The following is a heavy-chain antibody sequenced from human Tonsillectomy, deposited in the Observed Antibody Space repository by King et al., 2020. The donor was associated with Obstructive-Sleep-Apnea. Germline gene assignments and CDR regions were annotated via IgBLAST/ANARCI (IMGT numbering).Heavy chain of an antibody. CDR2: SSSSISTI. J-gene: IGHJ6*02. CDR1: GFTFSSYS. Sequence: VQLVESGGGLVQPGGSLRLSCAASGFTFSSYSMNWVRQAPGKGLEWVLYSSSSISTIYYADSVKGRFTISRDNAKNSLFLQMNSLRAEDTAGYYCASAPIVVPAAGSYYYYGMDVWGQGTTVTVSS. V-gene: IGHV3-48*04. D-gene: IGHD2-2*01. CDR3: ASAPIVVPAAGSYYYYGMDV.